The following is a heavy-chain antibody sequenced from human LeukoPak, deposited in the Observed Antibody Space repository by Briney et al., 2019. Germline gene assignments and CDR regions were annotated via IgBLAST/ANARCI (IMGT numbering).Heavy chain of an antibody. CDR2: ISSSSSTI. V-gene: IGHV3-48*01. D-gene: IGHD3-22*01. J-gene: IGHJ5*02. CDR3: ARDYDSSGYYRTPNWFDP. CDR1: GFTFSSYS. Sequence: GGSLRLSCAASGFTFSSYSMNWVRQAPGKGLEWVSYISSSSSTIYYADSVKGRFTISRDNAKNSLYLQMNSLRAEDTAVYYCARDYDSSGYYRTPNWFDPWGQGTLVTVSS.